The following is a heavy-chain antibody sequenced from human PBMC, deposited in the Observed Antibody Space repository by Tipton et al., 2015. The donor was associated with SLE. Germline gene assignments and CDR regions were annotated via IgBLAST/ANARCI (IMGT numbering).Heavy chain of an antibody. CDR2: IYYSGST. CDR3: ARVPPYGGVDY. Sequence: TLSLTCTVSGGSISSSSYYWGWIRQPPGKGLEWIGYIYYSGSTNYNPSLKSRVTISVDTSKNQFSLKLSSVTAADTAVYYCARVPPYGGVDYWGQGTLVTVSS. CDR1: GGSISSSSYY. V-gene: IGHV4-61*05. D-gene: IGHD2-2*01. J-gene: IGHJ4*02.